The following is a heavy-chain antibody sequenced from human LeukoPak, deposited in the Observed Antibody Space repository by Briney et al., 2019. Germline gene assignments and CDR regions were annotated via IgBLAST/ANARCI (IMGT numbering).Heavy chain of an antibody. CDR3: ARDRDILTGPPCMDV. J-gene: IGHJ6*02. CDR2: INPSGGST. Sequence: GASVKVSCKASGYTFTSYYMHWVRQAPGQGLEWMGIINPSGGSTSYARKFQGRVTMTRDTSTSTVYMELSSLRSEDTAVYYCARDRDILTGPPCMDVWGQGTTVTVSS. V-gene: IGHV1-46*01. CDR1: GYTFTSYY. D-gene: IGHD3-9*01.